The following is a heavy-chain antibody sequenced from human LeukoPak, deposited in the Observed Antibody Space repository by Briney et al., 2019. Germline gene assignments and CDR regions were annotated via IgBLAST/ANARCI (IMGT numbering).Heavy chain of an antibody. J-gene: IGHJ4*02. V-gene: IGHV1-69*05. CDR3: ARDIAAAGPFDY. Sequence: GASVKVSCKASGGTFSSYAISWVRQAPGQGLEWMGGIIPIFGTANYAQKFQGRVTITTDESTSTAYTELTSLRSEDTAVYYCARDIAAAGPFDYWGQGTLVTVSS. CDR2: IIPIFGTA. CDR1: GGTFSSYA. D-gene: IGHD6-13*01.